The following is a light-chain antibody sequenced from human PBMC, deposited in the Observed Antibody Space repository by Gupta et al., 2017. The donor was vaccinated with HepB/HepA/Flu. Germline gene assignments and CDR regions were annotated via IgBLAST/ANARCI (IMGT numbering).Light chain of an antibody. CDR1: QGISSY. Sequence: DIQLTQSPSFLSASVGDRVTITFRASQGISSYLAWYQQKPGKAPKLLIYAASTMQSGVPSRFSGSGAGTKFTLTISSRQPEDFSTYYCQQHNSNLRGFTFGHGTKVDIK. CDR3: QQHNSNLRGFT. J-gene: IGKJ3*01. CDR2: AAS. V-gene: IGKV1-9*01.